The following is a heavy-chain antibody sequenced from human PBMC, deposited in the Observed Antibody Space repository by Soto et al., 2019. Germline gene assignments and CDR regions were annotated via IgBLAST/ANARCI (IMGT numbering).Heavy chain of an antibody. CDR1: GFTFGSCG. V-gene: IGHV3-23*01. CDR3: AMEGAKTTWNFDY. D-gene: IGHD1-1*01. Sequence: GGSLRLSCVASGFTFGSCGMNWVRQAPGKGLEWVAGVSPHGANTYYADSVRGRFIISRDDSRNTVSLDMNSLRGEDSAVYYCAMEGAKTTWNFDYWGQGTVVTVSS. J-gene: IGHJ4*02. CDR2: VSPHGANT.